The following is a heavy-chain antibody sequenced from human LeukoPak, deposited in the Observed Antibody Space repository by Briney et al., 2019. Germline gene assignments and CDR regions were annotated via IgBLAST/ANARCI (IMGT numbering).Heavy chain of an antibody. Sequence: ASVKVSCKASGYTFTGYYMHWVRQAPGQGLEWMGWINPNSGGTNYAQKFQDRVTMTRDTSISTAYMELSRLRSDDTAVYYCARDKTYYYDSSGYSGPNWFDPWGQGTLVTVSS. D-gene: IGHD3-22*01. J-gene: IGHJ5*02. CDR1: GYTFTGYY. CDR2: INPNSGGT. CDR3: ARDKTYYYDSSGYSGPNWFDP. V-gene: IGHV1-2*02.